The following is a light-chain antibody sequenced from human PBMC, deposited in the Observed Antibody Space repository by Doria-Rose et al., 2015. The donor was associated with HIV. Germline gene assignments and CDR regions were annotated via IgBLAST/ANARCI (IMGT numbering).Light chain of an antibody. CDR1: SSDVGSYNR. Sequence: QPVLTQPPSVSGSPGQSVTFSCTGTSSDVGSYNRFSWYQQPPGTAPKLIIYEVTNRPSGVPDRFSGSKSGNTASLTISGLQAEDEADYYCSLYTSSSTVVFGGGTKLTVL. V-gene: IGLV2-18*01. J-gene: IGLJ3*02. CDR2: EVT. CDR3: SLYTSSSTVV.